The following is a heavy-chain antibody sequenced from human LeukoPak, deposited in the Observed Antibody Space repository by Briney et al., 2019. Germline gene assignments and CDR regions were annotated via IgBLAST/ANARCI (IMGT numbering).Heavy chain of an antibody. Sequence: GGSLRLSCAASGFTFSSYEMNWVRQAPGKGLEWISYISTSGGTTYYGDSVKGRFTISRDNAKNSLYLQMSSLRAEDTAVYYCTRDSGYCNDDSCHHFDYWGQGTPVAVSS. CDR3: TRDSGYCNDDSCHHFDY. D-gene: IGHD2-15*01. J-gene: IGHJ4*02. CDR2: ISTSGGTT. V-gene: IGHV3-48*03. CDR1: GFTFSSYE.